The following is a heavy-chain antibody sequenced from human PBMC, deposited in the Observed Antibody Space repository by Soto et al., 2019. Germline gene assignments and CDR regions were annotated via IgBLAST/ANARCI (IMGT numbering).Heavy chain of an antibody. CDR2: VHPNSDGT. D-gene: IGHD2-8*01. CDR3: TKSRRGILMVYGFGGMDV. Sequence: ASVKVSCKASGYTFSFYHMHFVLQAPGQGLECMGWVHPNSDGTYYGDSVKGRFTISRDSSSSTLYLQMNNLRGEDTAVYFCTKSRRGILMVYGFGGMDVWGQGTTVTVSS. J-gene: IGHJ6*02. V-gene: IGHV1-2*02. CDR1: GYTFSFYH.